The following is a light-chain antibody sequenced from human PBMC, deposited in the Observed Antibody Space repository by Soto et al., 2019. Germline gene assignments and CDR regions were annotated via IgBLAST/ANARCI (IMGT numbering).Light chain of an antibody. V-gene: IGKV3-20*01. J-gene: IGKJ1*01. CDR3: QQYGSSPGT. Sequence: EIVLTQSPGTLSLSPGERATLSCRASQSVSSSYLAWYQQKPGQAPRLLIYGASSRATGIPGRFSGSGSGTAFTLTISRLEPEDFAVYYCQQYGSSPGTFGQGTQV. CDR2: GAS. CDR1: QSVSSSY.